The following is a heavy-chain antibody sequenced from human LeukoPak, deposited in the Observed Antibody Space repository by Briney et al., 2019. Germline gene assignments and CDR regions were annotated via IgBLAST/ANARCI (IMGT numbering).Heavy chain of an antibody. J-gene: IGHJ4*02. Sequence: ASVKVSCKASGYTFTSYGISWVRQAPGQGLEWMGWISAYNGNTNYAQKLQGRVTMTTDTSTSTAYMELRSLRSEDTAVYYCATDRYNWNSGLFDYWGQGTLVTVSS. CDR3: ATDRYNWNSGLFDY. V-gene: IGHV1-18*01. CDR2: ISAYNGNT. CDR1: GYTFTSYG. D-gene: IGHD1-7*01.